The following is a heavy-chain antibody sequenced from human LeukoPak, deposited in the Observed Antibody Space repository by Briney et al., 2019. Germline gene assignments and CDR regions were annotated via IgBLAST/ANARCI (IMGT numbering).Heavy chain of an antibody. Sequence: TGESLKISCKGSGYRFTSYWIGWVRQMPGKGLEWMGIIYPGDSDTRYSPSFQGQVTISADKSISTAYLQWSSLKASDTAMYYCARQGAATIANYYYYMDVWGKGTTVTVSS. CDR1: GYRFTSYW. V-gene: IGHV5-51*01. CDR2: IYPGDSDT. CDR3: ARQGAATIANYYYYMDV. J-gene: IGHJ6*03. D-gene: IGHD5-12*01.